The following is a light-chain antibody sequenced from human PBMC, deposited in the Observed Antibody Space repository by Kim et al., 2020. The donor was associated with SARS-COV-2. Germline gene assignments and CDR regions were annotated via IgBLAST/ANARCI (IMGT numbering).Light chain of an antibody. V-gene: IGLV4-69*01. CDR2: LNSDGSH. Sequence: ASYKLTCTMSSGHSSYAITWHQQQPEKGPRYLMKLNSDGSHSKGDGIPARFSGSSSGAERYLTISSLQSEDEADYYCQTWGTGIVVFGGGTQLTVL. CDR1: SGHSSYA. J-gene: IGLJ2*01. CDR3: QTWGTGIVV.